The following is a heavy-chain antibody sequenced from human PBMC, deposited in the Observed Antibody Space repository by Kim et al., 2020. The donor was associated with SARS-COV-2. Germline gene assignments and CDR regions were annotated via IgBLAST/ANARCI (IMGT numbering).Heavy chain of an antibody. CDR2: IYYSGST. J-gene: IGHJ4*02. CDR1: GGSVSSDSYY. CDR3: ARDRYGYVY. D-gene: IGHD1-1*01. Sequence: SETLSLTCTVSGGSVSSDSYYWSWIRQPPGKGLEWIGYIYYSGSTNHNPSLKSRVTISVDTSKNQFSLKLRSVTAADTAIYYCARDRYGYVYWGQGTLVTVSS. V-gene: IGHV4-61*01.